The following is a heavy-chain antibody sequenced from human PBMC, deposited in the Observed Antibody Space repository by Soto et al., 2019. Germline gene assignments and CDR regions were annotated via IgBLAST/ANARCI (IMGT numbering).Heavy chain of an antibody. CDR2: MNPNSGNT. D-gene: IGHD3-3*01. CDR3: ARGAGVNNWFDP. CDR1: GYTFTSYD. V-gene: IGHV1-8*01. Sequence: ASVKVSCKASGYTFTSYDINWVRQATGQGLEWMGWMNPNSGNTGYAQKFQGRVTMTRNTSISTAYMELSSLRSEDTAVYYCARGAGVNNWFDPWGQGTLVTVSS. J-gene: IGHJ5*02.